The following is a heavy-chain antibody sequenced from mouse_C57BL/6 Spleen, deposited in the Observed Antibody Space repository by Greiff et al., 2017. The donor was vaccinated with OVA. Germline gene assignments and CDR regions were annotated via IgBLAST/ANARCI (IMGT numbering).Heavy chain of an antibody. CDR2: ISYDGSN. Sequence: EVQLQQSGPGLVKPSQSLSLTCSVTGYSITSGYYWNWIRQFPGNKLEWMGYISYDGSNNYNPSLKNRISITRDTSKNQFFLKLNSVTTEDTATYYCAREGFTTVVATGYFDYWGQGTTLTVSS. V-gene: IGHV3-6*01. D-gene: IGHD1-1*01. CDR1: GYSITSGYY. CDR3: AREGFTTVVATGYFDY. J-gene: IGHJ2*01.